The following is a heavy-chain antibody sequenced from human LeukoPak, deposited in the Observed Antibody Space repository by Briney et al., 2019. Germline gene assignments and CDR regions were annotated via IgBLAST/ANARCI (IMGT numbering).Heavy chain of an antibody. CDR1: GFTFSSYA. D-gene: IGHD2-2*01. Sequence: GGSLRLSCSASGFTFSSYAMHWVRQAPGKGLEYVSAISSNGGSTYYADSVKGRFTISRDNSKNTLYLQMSSLRAEDTAVYYCVKGYCSSISCYGDYWGQGTLVTFSS. V-gene: IGHV3-64D*09. CDR3: VKGYCSSISCYGDY. CDR2: ISSNGGST. J-gene: IGHJ4*02.